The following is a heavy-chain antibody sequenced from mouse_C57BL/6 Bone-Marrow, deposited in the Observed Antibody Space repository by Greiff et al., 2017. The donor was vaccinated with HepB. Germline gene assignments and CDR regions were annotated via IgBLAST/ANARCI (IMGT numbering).Heavy chain of an antibody. J-gene: IGHJ2*01. CDR1: GYTFTDYY. V-gene: IGHV1-76*01. CDR3: ARGGGGYYFDY. Sequence: VQLQQSGAELVRPGASVKLSCKASGYTFTDYYINWVKQRPGQGLEWIARIYPGSGNTYYNEKFKGKATLTAEKSSSTAYMQLSSLTSEDSAVYFCARGGGGYYFDYWGQGTTLTVSS. CDR2: IYPGSGNT.